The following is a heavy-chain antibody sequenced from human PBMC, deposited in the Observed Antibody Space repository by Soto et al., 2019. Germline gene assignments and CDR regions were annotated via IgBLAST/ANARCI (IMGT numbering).Heavy chain of an antibody. J-gene: IGHJ6*02. CDR1: GGSISSGDYY. CDR3: ARVPFRGIAAAGTYYYYGMDV. Sequence: SEILSLTCTVSGGSISSGDYYWSWIRQPPGKGLEWIGYIYYSGSTYYNPSLKSRVTISVDTSKNQLSLKLSSVTAADTAVYYCARVPFRGIAAAGTYYYYGMDVWGQGTTVTVSS. V-gene: IGHV4-30-4*01. D-gene: IGHD6-13*01. CDR2: IYYSGST.